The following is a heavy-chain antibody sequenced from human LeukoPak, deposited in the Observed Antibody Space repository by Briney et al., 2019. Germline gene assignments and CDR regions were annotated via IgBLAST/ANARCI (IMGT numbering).Heavy chain of an antibody. CDR3: ARFYRVAAQNWFDP. CDR2: IKQDGSEK. D-gene: IGHD2-15*01. Sequence: GGSLRLSCAASGFTFSSYAMSWVRQAPGKGLEWVANIKQDGSEKYYVDSVKGRFTISRDNAKNSLYLQTNSLRAEDTAVYYCARFYRVAAQNWFDPWGQGTLVTVSS. CDR1: GFTFSSYA. J-gene: IGHJ5*02. V-gene: IGHV3-7*01.